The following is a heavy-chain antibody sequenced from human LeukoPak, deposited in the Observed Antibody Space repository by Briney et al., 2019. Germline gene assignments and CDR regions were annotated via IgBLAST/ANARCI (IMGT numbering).Heavy chain of an antibody. CDR1: GGSISSGDYY. J-gene: IGHJ6*02. Sequence: SETLSLTCTVSGGSISSGDYYWSWIRQPPGKGLEWIGYIYYSGSTYYNPSLKSRVTISVDTSKDQFSLKLSSVTAADTAVYYCARDSIDWDLDYYYGMDVWGQGTTVTVSS. CDR3: ARDSIDWDLDYYYGMDV. D-gene: IGHD2-21*01. CDR2: IYYSGST. V-gene: IGHV4-30-4*01.